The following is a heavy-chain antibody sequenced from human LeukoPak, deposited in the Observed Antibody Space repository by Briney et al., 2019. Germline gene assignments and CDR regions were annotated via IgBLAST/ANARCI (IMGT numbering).Heavy chain of an antibody. J-gene: IGHJ4*02. Sequence: SETLSLTCSVSDYSITASYYWGWIRQPPGKGLEWIGSLFHSGATYFTPSLKSRVAMSVDTSRNQFSLSLHSVTAADAAIYYCVRESGNGGHPLFDHWGQGTPVTVSS. CDR2: LFHSGAT. V-gene: IGHV4-38-2*02. D-gene: IGHD4-23*01. CDR1: DYSITASYY. CDR3: VRESGNGGHPLFDH.